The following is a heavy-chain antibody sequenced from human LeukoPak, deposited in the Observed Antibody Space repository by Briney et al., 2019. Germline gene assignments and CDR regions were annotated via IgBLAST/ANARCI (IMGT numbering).Heavy chain of an antibody. V-gene: IGHV3-21*04. CDR2: ISSSSSYI. J-gene: IGHJ3*02. Sequence: GGSLRLSCAASGFTFSSYSMNWVRQAPGKGLEWVSSISSSSSYIYYADSMKGRFTISRDNARNSLYLQMNSLRSDDTAVYYCARAPPSIRGAFDIWGQGTMVTVSS. CDR1: GFTFSSYS. CDR3: ARAPPSIRGAFDI. D-gene: IGHD3-10*01.